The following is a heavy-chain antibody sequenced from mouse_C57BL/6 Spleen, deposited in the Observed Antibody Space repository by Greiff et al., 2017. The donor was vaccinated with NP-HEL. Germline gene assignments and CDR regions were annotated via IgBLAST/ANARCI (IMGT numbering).Heavy chain of an antibody. CDR2: ILPGSGST. Sequence: VNVVESGAELMKPGASVKLSCKATGYTFTGYWIEWVKQRPGHGLEWIGEILPGSGSTNYHEKFKGKATFTADTSSNTAYMQLSSLTTEDSAIYYCATYPGYWGQGTTLTVSS. J-gene: IGHJ2*01. V-gene: IGHV1-9*01. CDR3: ATYPGY. CDR1: GYTFTGYW.